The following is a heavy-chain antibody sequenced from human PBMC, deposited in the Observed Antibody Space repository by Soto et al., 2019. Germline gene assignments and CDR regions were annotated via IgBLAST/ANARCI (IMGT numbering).Heavy chain of an antibody. V-gene: IGHV4-31*03. CDR3: ARRAAAATVYYFDY. D-gene: IGHD6-13*01. Sequence: SETLSLTCTVSGGSISSGGYYWSWIRQHPGKGLEWIGYIYYSGSTYYNPSLKSRVTISVDTSKNQFSLKLSSVTAADTAVYYCARRAAAATVYYFDYWGQGTLVTVSS. CDR1: GGSISSGGYY. CDR2: IYYSGST. J-gene: IGHJ4*02.